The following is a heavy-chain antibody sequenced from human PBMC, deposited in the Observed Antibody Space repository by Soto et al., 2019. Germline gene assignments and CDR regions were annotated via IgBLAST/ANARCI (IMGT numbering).Heavy chain of an antibody. D-gene: IGHD1-1*01. CDR2: ISDNGARK. V-gene: IGHV3-23*01. Sequence: EVQLLESGGGLVQPGGSLRLSCAVAGLNFDYYAIRWVRQAPGQGLEWLSSISDNGARKYYADSVKGRFRISRDNYKNTLFLQMDRLRAEDTAVYYSASLNWNFVLWGQGTLLHVSS. CDR3: ASLNWNFVL. CDR1: GLNFDYYA. J-gene: IGHJ4*02.